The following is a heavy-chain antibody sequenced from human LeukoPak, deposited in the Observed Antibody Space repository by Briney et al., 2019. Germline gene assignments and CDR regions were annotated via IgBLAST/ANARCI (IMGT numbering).Heavy chain of an antibody. D-gene: IGHD1-26*01. J-gene: IGHJ4*02. CDR1: GYTFTSYY. V-gene: IGHV1-2*02. CDR2: INPNSGGT. Sequence: ASVKVSCKASGYTFTSYYMHWVRQAPGQGLEWMGWINPNSGGTNYAQKFQGRVTMTRDTSISTAYMELSRLRSDDTAVYYCARDLSGSTEIDYWGQGTLVTVSS. CDR3: ARDLSGSTEIDY.